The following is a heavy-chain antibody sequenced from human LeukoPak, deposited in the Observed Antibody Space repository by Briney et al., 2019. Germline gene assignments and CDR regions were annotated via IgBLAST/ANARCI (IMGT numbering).Heavy chain of an antibody. J-gene: IGHJ5*02. Sequence: GGCLRLSWAVSGFTFGRYWMRWVRHAGGEGLVWVSRIDSDGSSTIYADSVKGRFTISRDNAKNTLYLQMNSLRAEDTAAYYCAREASAAMVPWGQGTLVTVSS. CDR2: IDSDGSST. D-gene: IGHD5-18*01. CDR1: GFTFGRYW. CDR3: AREASAAMVP. V-gene: IGHV3-74*01.